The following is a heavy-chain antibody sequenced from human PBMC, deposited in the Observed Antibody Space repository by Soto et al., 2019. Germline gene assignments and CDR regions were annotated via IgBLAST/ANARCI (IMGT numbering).Heavy chain of an antibody. CDR1: GDSISSRGYY. V-gene: IGHV4-39*01. CDR3: ARFSWYDGDSITNYYMDF. Sequence: LQESGPGLVKPSETLSLTCSVFGDSISSRGYYWAWIRRPPGMGLEWIASISYTGDTYYNPSLTSRAAISGDTSKNQFSLKLSFVTAADTAVYYCARFSWYDGDSITNYYMDFWGNGATVTVSS. CDR2: ISYTGDT. J-gene: IGHJ6*03. D-gene: IGHD6-13*01.